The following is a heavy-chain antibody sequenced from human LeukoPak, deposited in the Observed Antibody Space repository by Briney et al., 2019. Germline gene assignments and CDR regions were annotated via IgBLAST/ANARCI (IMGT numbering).Heavy chain of an antibody. CDR1: GGSFSGYY. CDR2: INHSGST. J-gene: IGHJ3*02. D-gene: IGHD2-21*02. CDR3: ARDGDGAFDI. V-gene: IGHV4-34*01. Sequence: PSETLSLTCAVYGGSFSGYYWSWIRQPPGKGLEWIGEINHSGSTNYTPSLKSRVTISLDTSKKQFSLRLSSVTAADTAVYYCARDGDGAFDIWGQGTMVTVSS.